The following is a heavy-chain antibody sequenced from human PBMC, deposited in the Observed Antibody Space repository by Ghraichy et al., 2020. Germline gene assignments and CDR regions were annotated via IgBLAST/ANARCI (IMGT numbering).Heavy chain of an antibody. D-gene: IGHD3-22*01. CDR2: ISSGSSSYI. J-gene: IGHJ4*02. V-gene: IGHV3-21*01. CDR1: GFTFSSYA. CDR3: ARVGPLSSGSYYFDY. Sequence: GSLRLSCAASGFTFSSYAMNWVRQAPGKGLEWVSSISSGSSSYIYYADSVKGRFTISRDNAKNSLYLQMNSLRAEDTAVYYCARVGPLSSGSYYFDYWGQGTMVTVSS.